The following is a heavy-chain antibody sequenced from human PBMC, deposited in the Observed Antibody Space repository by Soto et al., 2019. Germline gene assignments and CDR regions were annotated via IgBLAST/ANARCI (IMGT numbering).Heavy chain of an antibody. Sequence: PGEALKISCKGSGYSFTSYWISWVRQMPGKGLEWMGRIAPSDSYTTYSPSFQGHVTISADSSISTAYLQWSSLKASDTAIYYCATALTSWVYYGMDVWGQGTTVTVS. CDR2: IAPSDSYT. CDR1: GYSFTSYW. V-gene: IGHV5-10-1*01. J-gene: IGHJ6*02. CDR3: ATALTSWVYYGMDV. D-gene: IGHD3-16*01.